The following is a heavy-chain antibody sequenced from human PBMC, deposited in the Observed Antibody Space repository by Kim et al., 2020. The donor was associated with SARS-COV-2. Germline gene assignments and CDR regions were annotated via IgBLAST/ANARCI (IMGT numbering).Heavy chain of an antibody. Sequence: SETLSLTCAVYGGSFSGYYWSWIRQPPGKGLEWIGEINHSGSTNYNPSLKSRVTISVDTSKNQFSLKLSSVTAADTAVYYCARGGPVLGYCSSTSCRVRPWRGYYFDYWGQGTLVTVSS. J-gene: IGHJ4*02. D-gene: IGHD2-2*01. V-gene: IGHV4-34*01. CDR2: INHSGST. CDR1: GGSFSGYY. CDR3: ARGGPVLGYCSSTSCRVRPWRGYYFDY.